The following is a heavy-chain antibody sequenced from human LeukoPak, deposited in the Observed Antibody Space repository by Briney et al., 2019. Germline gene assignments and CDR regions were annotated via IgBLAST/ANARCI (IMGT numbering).Heavy chain of an antibody. CDR3: ARVGSGYPDY. J-gene: IGHJ4*02. D-gene: IGHD3-22*01. CDR1: GHSFPSDG. CDR2: ISAYNGNT. V-gene: IGHV1-18*01. Sequence: ASVNVSCKASGHSFPSDGITWVRQATGQGLEGMGWISAYNGNTNYAQKLQGRVTMTTDTSTSTAYMELRSLRSDDTALYYCARVGSGYPDYWGQGTLVTVSS.